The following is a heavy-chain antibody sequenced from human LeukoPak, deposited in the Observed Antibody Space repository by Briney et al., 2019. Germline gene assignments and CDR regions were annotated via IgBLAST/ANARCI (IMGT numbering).Heavy chain of an antibody. Sequence: RGSLRLSCAASGFTFSSYSMNWVRQAPGKGLEWVSSISSSSSYICYADSVKGRFTISRDNAKNSLYLQMNSLRAEDTAVYYCARDGITGTSYYGMDVWGQGTTVTVSS. CDR3: ARDGITGTSYYGMDV. CDR1: GFTFSSYS. V-gene: IGHV3-21*01. CDR2: ISSSSSYI. D-gene: IGHD1-20*01. J-gene: IGHJ6*02.